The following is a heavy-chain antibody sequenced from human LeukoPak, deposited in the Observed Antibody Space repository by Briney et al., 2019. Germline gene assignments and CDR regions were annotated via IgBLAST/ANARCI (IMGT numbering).Heavy chain of an antibody. Sequence: PGGSLRLSCAASGFTFSSYAMSWVRQAPGKGLEWVSAVSGSGGSTYYADSVKSRFTISRDNSKNTLYLQMNSLRVEDTAVYYCANRPVWVHYAADYWGQGTLVTVSS. CDR3: ANRPVWVHYAADY. CDR2: VSGSGGST. D-gene: IGHD3-16*01. CDR1: GFTFSSYA. V-gene: IGHV3-23*01. J-gene: IGHJ4*02.